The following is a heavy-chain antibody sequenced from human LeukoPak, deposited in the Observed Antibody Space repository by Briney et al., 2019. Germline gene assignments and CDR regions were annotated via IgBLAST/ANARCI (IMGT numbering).Heavy chain of an antibody. CDR3: ARHLYCGGDCYSGRNHYYGLDV. CDR1: DGSISDYH. J-gene: IGHJ6*02. V-gene: IGHV4-59*08. CDR2: MYYTGST. D-gene: IGHD2-21*02. Sequence: PSETLSLTCTVSDGSISDYHWSWIRQPPGKGLEWIGYMYYTGSTNYNPSLKSRDSISVDTSKRQFSLKLRSVTAADTAVYYCARHLYCGGDCYSGRNHYYGLDVWGQGTTVTVSS.